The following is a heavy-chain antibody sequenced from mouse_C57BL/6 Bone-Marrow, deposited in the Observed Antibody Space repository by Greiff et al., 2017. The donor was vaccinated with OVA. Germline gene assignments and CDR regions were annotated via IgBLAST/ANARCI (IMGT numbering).Heavy chain of an antibody. CDR2: ISSGGSYT. D-gene: IGHD2-1*01. Sequence: EVQGVESGGDLVKPGGSLKLSCAASGFTFSSYGMYWVRQTPDKRLEWVATISSGGSYTYYPDSVKGRVTISRDNDKNTLYLQTSSLKSSDPAMYYCASPPYDNYPYWYFGVWGTGTTVTVSS. V-gene: IGHV5-6*01. CDR1: GFTFSSYG. CDR3: ASPPYDNYPYWYFGV. J-gene: IGHJ1*03.